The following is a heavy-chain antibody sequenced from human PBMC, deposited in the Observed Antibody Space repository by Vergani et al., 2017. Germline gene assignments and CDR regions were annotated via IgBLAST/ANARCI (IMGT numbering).Heavy chain of an antibody. CDR2: ISYDGSNK. CDR1: GFTFSSYA. CDR3: ARDGRYCSSTSCYTGFHYYYYMDV. Sequence: QVQLVESGGGVVQPGRSLRLSCAASGFTFSSYAMHWVRQAPGKGLEWVAVISYDGSNKYYADSVKGRFTISRDNSKNTLYLQMNSLRAEDTAVYYCARDGRYCSSTSCYTGFHYYYYMDVWGKGP. D-gene: IGHD2-2*02. J-gene: IGHJ6*03. V-gene: IGHV3-30-3*01.